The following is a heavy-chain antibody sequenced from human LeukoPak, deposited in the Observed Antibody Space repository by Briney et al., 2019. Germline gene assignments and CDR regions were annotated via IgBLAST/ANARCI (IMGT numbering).Heavy chain of an antibody. J-gene: IGHJ3*02. CDR2: ISSSSSYI. V-gene: IGHV3-21*01. CDR3: ARDHSLVAPTGDAFDI. CDR1: GFTFSSYS. D-gene: IGHD5-12*01. Sequence: GGSLRLSCAASGFTFSSYSMNWVRQAPGKGLEWVSSISSSSSYIYYADSVKGRFTISRDNAKNSLYLQMNSLRAEDTAVYYCARDHSLVAPTGDAFDIWGQGTMVTVSS.